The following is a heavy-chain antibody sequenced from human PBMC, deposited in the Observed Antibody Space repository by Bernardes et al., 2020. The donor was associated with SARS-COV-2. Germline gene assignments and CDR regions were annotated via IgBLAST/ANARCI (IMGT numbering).Heavy chain of an antibody. CDR2: ICYDGSNK. CDR3: ASTFTIFGVEGSGAFDI. Sequence: GESLRLSCAASGFTFSSYGMHWVRQAPGKGLEWVAVICYDGSNKYYADSVKGRFTISRDNSKNTLYLQMNSLRAEDTAVYYCASTFTIFGVEGSGAFDIWGQRTMVTVSS. V-gene: IGHV3-33*01. D-gene: IGHD3-3*01. J-gene: IGHJ3*02. CDR1: GFTFSSYG.